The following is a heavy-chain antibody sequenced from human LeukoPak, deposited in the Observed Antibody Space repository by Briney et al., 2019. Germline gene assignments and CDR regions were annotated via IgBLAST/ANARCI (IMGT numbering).Heavy chain of an antibody. V-gene: IGHV3-15*01. Sequence: GGSLRLSCAASGFTFSDAWMSWVRQAPGKGLEWVGRVKSKTHGGTTAYAAPVKGRFTISRDDSKTMVYLQMNSLKSEDAALYYCTTERPYFDNWGQGTLVTVSS. J-gene: IGHJ4*02. CDR1: GFTFSDAW. CDR3: TTERPYFDN. CDR2: VKSKTHGGTT.